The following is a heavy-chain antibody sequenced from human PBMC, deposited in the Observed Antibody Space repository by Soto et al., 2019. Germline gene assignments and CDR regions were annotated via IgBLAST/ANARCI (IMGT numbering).Heavy chain of an antibody. CDR3: AHNSPARGLFFV. J-gene: IGHJ4*02. CDR1: GFSLSTSVVG. V-gene: IGHV2-5*01. CDR2: IYWNDDK. Sequence: SGPTLVNPTQTLTLTCTVSGFSLSTSVVGVGWIRQPPGKALEWLALIYWNDDKRYSPSLKSRLTITKDTSKNQVVLTMTNMDPVDTATYYCAHNSPARGLFFVWGQGTLVTVSS. D-gene: IGHD6-6*01.